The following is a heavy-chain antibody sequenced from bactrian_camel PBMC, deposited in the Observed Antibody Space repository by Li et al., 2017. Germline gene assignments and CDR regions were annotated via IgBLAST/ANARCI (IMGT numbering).Heavy chain of an antibody. CDR2: TTSGGST. CDR3: AATTGLWPGLSRAAYNY. D-gene: IGHD5*01. V-gene: IGHV3S53*01. CDR1: GYTFNMFA. Sequence: QVQLVESGGSSVQAGGTLRLSCATSGYTFNMFACLAWFRQAPGEEREGVAGTTSGGSTSYADSVKGRFTISRDGAKNIIALQMHSLKPEDTAMYYCAATTGLWPGLSRAAYNYWGQGTQVTVS. J-gene: IGHJ4*01.